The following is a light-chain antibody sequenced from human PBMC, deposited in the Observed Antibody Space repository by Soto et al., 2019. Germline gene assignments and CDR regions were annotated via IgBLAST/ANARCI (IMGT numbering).Light chain of an antibody. CDR1: QSVSSY. CDR3: QQRSNWPRFT. J-gene: IGKJ3*01. CDR2: DAS. V-gene: IGKV3-11*01. Sequence: EIVLTXSPATLXLSPGERATLSCRASQSVSSYLAWYQQKPGQAPRLLIYDASNRATGIPARFSGSGSGTDFTLTISSLEPEDFAVYYCQQRSNWPRFTFGPGTKVDIK.